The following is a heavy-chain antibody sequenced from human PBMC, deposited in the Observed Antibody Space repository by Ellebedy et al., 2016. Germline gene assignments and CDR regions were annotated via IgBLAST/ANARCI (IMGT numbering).Heavy chain of an antibody. CDR3: SRDFNSDFDY. V-gene: IGHV1-18*01. CDR1: GYTLTSSG. Sequence: ASVTVSCKASGYTLTSSGISWVRPAPGQGLEWLGWTSAYNGNTNYAQKLQGRVTMTTDTSTSTAYMELRSLRSDDTAVYYCSRDFNSDFDYWGQGTLVTVSS. CDR2: TSAYNGNT. D-gene: IGHD4-23*01. J-gene: IGHJ4*02.